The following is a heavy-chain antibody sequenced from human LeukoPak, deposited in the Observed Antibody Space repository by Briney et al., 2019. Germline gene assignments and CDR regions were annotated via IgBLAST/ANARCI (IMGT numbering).Heavy chain of an antibody. Sequence: PSETLSLTCAVYGGSFSGYYWSWIRQPPGKWLEWIGEINHRGSTNYNPSLKSRVTISVDTSKNQCSLKLSSVTAADTAVYYCARARAAWFDPWGQGTLVTVSS. CDR2: INHRGST. CDR1: GGSFSGYY. J-gene: IGHJ5*02. CDR3: ARARAAWFDP. V-gene: IGHV4-34*01.